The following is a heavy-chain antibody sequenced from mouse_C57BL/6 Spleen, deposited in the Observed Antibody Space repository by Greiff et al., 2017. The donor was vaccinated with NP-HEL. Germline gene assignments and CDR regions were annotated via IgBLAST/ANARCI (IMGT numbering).Heavy chain of an antibody. CDR3: ARGGYGSSYAMDY. J-gene: IGHJ4*01. D-gene: IGHD1-1*01. V-gene: IGHV3-6*01. Sequence: EVKLQESGPGLVKPSQSLSLTCSVTGYSITSGYYWNWIRQFPGNKLEWMGYISYDGSNNYNPSLKNRISITRDTSKNQFFLKLNSVTTEDTATYYWARGGYGSSYAMDYWGQGTSVTVSS. CDR1: GYSITSGYY. CDR2: ISYDGSN.